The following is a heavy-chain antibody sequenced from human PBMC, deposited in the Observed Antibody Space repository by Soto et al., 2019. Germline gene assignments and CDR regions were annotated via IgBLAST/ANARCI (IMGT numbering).Heavy chain of an antibody. CDR1: GFTCSDYY. J-gene: IGHJ6*03. CDR2: ISSSGSTL. CDR3: ARDKSGGSQGAGILVTYYYYYMDV. D-gene: IGHD6-19*01. V-gene: IGHV3-11*01. Sequence: QVQLVESGGGLVKPGGALRLSCAASGFTCSDYYMNWILQAPGKGLELVSYISSSGSTLDYADSVKGRFTISRDNAKNSLDLQMHSLRAEDTAVYYCARDKSGGSQGAGILVTYYYYYMDVWGKGNTVTVAS.